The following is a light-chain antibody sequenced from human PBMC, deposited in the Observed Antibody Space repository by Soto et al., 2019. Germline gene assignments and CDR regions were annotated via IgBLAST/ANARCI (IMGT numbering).Light chain of an antibody. J-gene: IGKJ1*01. Sequence: DIQMTQSPSTLSASVGDRVTITCRASQSISNWLAWYQQKPGKAPKLLIYKASNLESGVPSRFSGSGSGTEFTLTISSLQPDDVATYYCQQYNTYLSFGQGTKVDIK. CDR1: QSISNW. CDR3: QQYNTYLS. CDR2: KAS. V-gene: IGKV1-5*03.